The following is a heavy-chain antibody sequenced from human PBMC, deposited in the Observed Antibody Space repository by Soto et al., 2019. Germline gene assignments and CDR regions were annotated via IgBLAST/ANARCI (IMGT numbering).Heavy chain of an antibody. D-gene: IGHD3-3*01. CDR1: GFTFSSYS. CDR2: ISSSSSTI. Sequence: GGSLRLSCAASGFTFSSYSMNWVRQAPGKGLEWVSYISSSSSTIYYADSVKGRFTISRDNAKNSLYLQMNSLRDEDTAVYYCARDPRILEWLLAPYYFDYWGQGTLVTVSS. V-gene: IGHV3-48*02. J-gene: IGHJ4*02. CDR3: ARDPRILEWLLAPYYFDY.